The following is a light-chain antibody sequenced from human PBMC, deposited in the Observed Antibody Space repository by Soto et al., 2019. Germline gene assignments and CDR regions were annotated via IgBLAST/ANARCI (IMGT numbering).Light chain of an antibody. J-gene: IGLJ2*01. Sequence: QSVLTQPPSASGTPGQRVTISCSGSSSNIGSNTGNWYQQLPGTAPKLLIYSNNQRPSGVPDRFSGYKSGTSAALAISGLQSEDEADYYCAAWDDSLNGLVVFGGGTKLTVL. CDR1: SSNIGSNT. CDR3: AAWDDSLNGLVV. CDR2: SNN. V-gene: IGLV1-44*01.